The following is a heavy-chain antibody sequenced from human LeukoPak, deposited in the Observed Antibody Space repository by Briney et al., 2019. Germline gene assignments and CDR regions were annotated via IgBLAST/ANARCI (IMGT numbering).Heavy chain of an antibody. CDR3: AKDLVRSMALNYYYYGMDV. D-gene: IGHD2-8*01. CDR2: ISGSGGST. CDR1: GFTFSSYA. V-gene: IGHV3-23*01. J-gene: IGHJ6*02. Sequence: GGSLRLSCAASGFTFSSYAMSWVRQAPGKGLEWVSAISGSGGSTYYADSVKGRFTISRDNSKNTLYLQMNSLRAEDTAVYYCAKDLVRSMALNYYYYGMDVWGQGTTVTVSS.